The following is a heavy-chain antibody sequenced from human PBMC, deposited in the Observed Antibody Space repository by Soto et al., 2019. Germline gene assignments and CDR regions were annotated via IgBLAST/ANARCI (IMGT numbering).Heavy chain of an antibody. CDR2: ISGSGGST. J-gene: IGHJ6*02. V-gene: IGHV3-23*01. CDR1: GFTFSSYA. Sequence: EVQLLESGGGLEQPGGSLRLSCAASGFTFSSYAMSWVRQAPGKGLEWVSAISGSGGSTVYADSVKGRFTISRDNSKNTLYLQMNSLRAEDTAVYYCANPYCSSTSCYHYHYAMDVWGQGTTVTVSS. D-gene: IGHD2-2*01. CDR3: ANPYCSSTSCYHYHYAMDV.